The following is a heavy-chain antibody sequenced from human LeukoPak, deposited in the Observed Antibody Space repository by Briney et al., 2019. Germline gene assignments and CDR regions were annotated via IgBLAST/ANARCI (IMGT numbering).Heavy chain of an antibody. CDR1: GFTFSSYA. D-gene: IGHD3-22*01. Sequence: GGSLRLSCAASGFTFSSYAMSWVRQAPGKGLEWVSAISASGGSTYYADSVKGRFTISRDNSKNTLYLQMNSLRAEDTAVYYCAKDYYDSSGYHNTFDYWGQGTLVTVSS. V-gene: IGHV3-23*01. J-gene: IGHJ4*02. CDR3: AKDYYDSSGYHNTFDY. CDR2: ISASGGST.